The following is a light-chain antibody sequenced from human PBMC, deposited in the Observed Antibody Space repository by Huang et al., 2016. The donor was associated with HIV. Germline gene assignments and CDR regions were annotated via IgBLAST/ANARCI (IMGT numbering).Light chain of an antibody. Sequence: EIVLTQSPGTLSLSPGEGATVSCRANEGVRSTYLAWYRQSGGQAPRLLIYGASSRATGIPDRLSGSGSGPDFTLTISRLEPEGSAVYYCQQYGTSPPWTFGQGTKVEIK. CDR1: EGVRSTY. V-gene: IGKV3-20*01. J-gene: IGKJ1*01. CDR3: QQYGTSPPWT. CDR2: GAS.